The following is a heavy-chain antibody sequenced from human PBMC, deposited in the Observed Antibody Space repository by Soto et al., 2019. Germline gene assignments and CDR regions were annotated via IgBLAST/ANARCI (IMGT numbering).Heavy chain of an antibody. CDR3: ARFSSRSVHYYGSGSYAHAFDI. D-gene: IGHD3-10*01. CDR1: GGSISSGGYY. CDR2: IYYSGST. Sequence: SETLSLTCTVSGGSISSGGYYWSWIRQHPGKGLEWIGYIYYSGSTYYNPSLKSRVTISVDTSKNQFSLKLSSVTAADTAVYYCARFSSRSVHYYGSGSYAHAFDIWGQGTMVTVSS. V-gene: IGHV4-31*03. J-gene: IGHJ3*02.